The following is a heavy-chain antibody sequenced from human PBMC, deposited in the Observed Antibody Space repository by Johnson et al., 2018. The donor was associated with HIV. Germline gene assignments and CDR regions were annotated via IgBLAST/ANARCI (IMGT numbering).Heavy chain of an antibody. Sequence: VQLVESGGGLVKPGGSLRLSCAASGFTFSNAWMNWVRQAPGKGLEWVGRIRNKANTYATAYAASVKGRHTLSRDDSTNSLYLQMNSLRAGDTAVYYCARGPPLQWELRGNAFDIWGQGTMVTVSS. CDR3: ARGPPLQWELRGNAFDI. J-gene: IGHJ3*02. D-gene: IGHD1-26*01. V-gene: IGHV3-72*01. CDR2: IRNKANTYAT. CDR1: GFTFSNAW.